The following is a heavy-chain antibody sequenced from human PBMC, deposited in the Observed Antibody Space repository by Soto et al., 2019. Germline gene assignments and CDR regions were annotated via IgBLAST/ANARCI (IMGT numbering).Heavy chain of an antibody. Sequence: ASVKVSCKASGYTFTSYDINWVRQATGQGLEWMGWMNPNSGNTGYAQKYQGRVTMTRNNSISTAYMEMSSLRTEDTAVYYCAREGGSYYGYWGQGTLVTVSS. V-gene: IGHV1-8*01. CDR1: GYTFTSYD. D-gene: IGHD1-26*01. CDR2: MNPNSGNT. J-gene: IGHJ4*02. CDR3: AREGGSYYGY.